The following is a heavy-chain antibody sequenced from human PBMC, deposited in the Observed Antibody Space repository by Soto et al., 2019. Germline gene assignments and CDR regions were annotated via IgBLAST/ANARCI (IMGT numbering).Heavy chain of an antibody. J-gene: IGHJ6*03. CDR3: ARARKDIVVVPTRRAYYYYMDV. CDR2: INHSGST. Sequence: QVQLQQWGAGLLKPSETLSLTCAVYGGSFSGYYWSWIRQPPGKGLEWIGEINHSGSTNYNPSLKSRVTISVDPSKNQFSLKLSSVTAADTAVYYCARARKDIVVVPTRRAYYYYMDVWGKGTTVTVSS. V-gene: IGHV4-34*01. CDR1: GGSFSGYY. D-gene: IGHD2-2*01.